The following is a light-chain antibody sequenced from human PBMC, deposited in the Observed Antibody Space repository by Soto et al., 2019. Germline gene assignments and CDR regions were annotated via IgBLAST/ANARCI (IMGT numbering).Light chain of an antibody. CDR1: QSVSSY. J-gene: IGKJ4*01. Sequence: EIVLTQSPATLSLSPGERATLSCRASQSVSSYLAWYQQKPGQAPRLLMYDASNRATGIPARFSGSGSGTDFTLTXSSLEPEDFAVYYCQQRSNWPPGLTXG. V-gene: IGKV3-11*01. CDR2: DAS. CDR3: QQRSNWPPGLT.